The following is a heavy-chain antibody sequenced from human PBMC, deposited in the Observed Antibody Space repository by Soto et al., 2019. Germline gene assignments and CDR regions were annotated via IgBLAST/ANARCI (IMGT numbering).Heavy chain of an antibody. D-gene: IGHD4-17*01. CDR1: GGSISSSSYY. CDR2: IYYSGST. Sequence: AETLSLTCTVSGGSISSSSYYWGWIRQPPGKGLEWIGSIYYSGSTYYNPSLKSRVTISVDTSKNQFSLKPSSVTAADTVVYYCARQGGNYGDWYFDLWGRGTLVTVSS. V-gene: IGHV4-39*01. CDR3: ARQGGNYGDWYFDL. J-gene: IGHJ2*01.